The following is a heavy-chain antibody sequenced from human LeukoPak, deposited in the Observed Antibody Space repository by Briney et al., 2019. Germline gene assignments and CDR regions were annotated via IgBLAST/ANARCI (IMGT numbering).Heavy chain of an antibody. CDR3: ARKTLDSSGWAIDP. CDR2: IYYSGST. V-gene: IGHV4-28*01. Sequence: SDTLSLTCAVSGYSISSSNWWGWIRQPPGKGLEWIGYIYYSGSTYYNPSLKSRVTMSVDTSKNQFSLKLSSVTAVDAAVYYCARKTLDSSGWAIDPWGQGTLVTVSS. J-gene: IGHJ5*02. D-gene: IGHD6-19*01. CDR1: GYSISSSNW.